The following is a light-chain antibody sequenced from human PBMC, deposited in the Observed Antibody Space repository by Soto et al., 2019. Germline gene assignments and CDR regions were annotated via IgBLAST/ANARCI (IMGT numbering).Light chain of an antibody. V-gene: IGKV3-15*01. CDR1: QSVSSN. CDR3: QQYNNWPPLT. CDR2: GAS. J-gene: IGKJ4*01. Sequence: EIVMTQSPATLSVSPGERATLSCRASQSVSSNLAWYQQKPGQAPRLLIYGASTRATGIPARFSGSGSGTEFTLTINSLQSEDFAVYYGQQYNNWPPLTFGGGTKVEIK.